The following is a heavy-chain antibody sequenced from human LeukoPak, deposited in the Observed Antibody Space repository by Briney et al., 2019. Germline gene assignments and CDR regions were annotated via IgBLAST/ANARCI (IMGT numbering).Heavy chain of an antibody. CDR3: TRSYLPYGSGCYYDY. Sequence: GASVKVSCKASGYTFTGYYMHWVRQAPGQGLEWMGWINPNSGGTNYAQKFQGWVTMTRDTSISTAYMELSRLRSDDTAVYYCTRSYLPYGSGCYYDYWGQGTLVTVSS. J-gene: IGHJ4*02. V-gene: IGHV1-2*04. D-gene: IGHD3-10*01. CDR2: INPNSGGT. CDR1: GYTFTGYY.